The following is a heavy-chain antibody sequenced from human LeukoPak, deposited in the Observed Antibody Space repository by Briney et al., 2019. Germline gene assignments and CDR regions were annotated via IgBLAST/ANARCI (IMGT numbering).Heavy chain of an antibody. CDR3: ARGGDIVVVPVPTSRFDP. V-gene: IGHV1-2*04. CDR2: INPNSGGT. D-gene: IGHD2-2*01. J-gene: IGHJ5*02. CDR1: GYTFTGYY. Sequence: ASVKVSCKASGYTFTGYYMRWVRQAPGQGLEWMGWINPNSGGTNYAQKFQGWVTMTRDTSISTAYMELSRLRSDDTAVYYCARGGDIVVVPVPTSRFDPWGQGTLVTVSS.